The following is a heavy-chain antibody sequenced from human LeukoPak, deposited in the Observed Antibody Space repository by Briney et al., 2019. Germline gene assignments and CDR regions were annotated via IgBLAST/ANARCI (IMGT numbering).Heavy chain of an antibody. CDR3: TRRGRSSWYDYYYGMDV. V-gene: IGHV3-23*01. D-gene: IGHD6-13*01. CDR1: GFTFSSYA. J-gene: IGHJ6*02. CDR2: ISGSGGST. Sequence: GGSLRLSCAASGFTFSSYAVSWVRQAPGKGLEWVSAISGSGGSTYYADSVKGRFTISRDDSKNTAYLQMNSLKTEDTAVYYCTRRGRSSWYDYYYGMDVWGQGTTVTVSS.